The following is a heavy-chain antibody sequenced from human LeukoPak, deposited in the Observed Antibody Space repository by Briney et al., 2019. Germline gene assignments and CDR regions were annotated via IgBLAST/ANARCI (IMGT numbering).Heavy chain of an antibody. V-gene: IGHV1-46*01. CDR3: ARAYGSGSYGIYYGMDV. CDR2: INPSGGST. Sequence: ASVKVSCKASGYTFTSYYMHWVRQAPGQGLEWMGIINPSGGSTSYAQKFQGRVTMTRDTSTSTVYMELSSLRSVDTAVYYCARAYGSGSYGIYYGMDVWGKGTTVTVSS. D-gene: IGHD3-10*01. J-gene: IGHJ6*04. CDR1: GYTFTSYY.